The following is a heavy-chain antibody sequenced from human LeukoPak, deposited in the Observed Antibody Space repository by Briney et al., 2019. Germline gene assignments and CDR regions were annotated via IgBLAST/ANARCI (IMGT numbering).Heavy chain of an antibody. Sequence: PGESLRLSCAASGFTFSSYSMNWVRQAPGKGLEWVSSISSSSSYIYYADSVKGRFTISRDNAKNSLYLQMNSLRAEDTAVYYCAREKYDFWSGYYTSAYMDVWGKGTTVTVSS. CDR2: ISSSSSYI. J-gene: IGHJ6*03. CDR3: AREKYDFWSGYYTSAYMDV. V-gene: IGHV3-21*01. CDR1: GFTFSSYS. D-gene: IGHD3-3*01.